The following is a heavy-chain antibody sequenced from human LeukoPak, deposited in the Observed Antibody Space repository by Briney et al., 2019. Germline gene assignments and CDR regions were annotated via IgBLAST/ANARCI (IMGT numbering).Heavy chain of an antibody. Sequence: PLASVKVTCKASGYTFTGYYIHWVRHAPGQGLEWMGWIKPSSGGTNYAQNFQGRVTMTRDTSINTAYMELSRLRSDDTAVYYCARDLMVRGPMDVWGKGTTVTVSS. J-gene: IGHJ6*03. CDR2: IKPSSGGT. CDR1: GYTFTGYY. D-gene: IGHD3-10*01. V-gene: IGHV1-2*02. CDR3: ARDLMVRGPMDV.